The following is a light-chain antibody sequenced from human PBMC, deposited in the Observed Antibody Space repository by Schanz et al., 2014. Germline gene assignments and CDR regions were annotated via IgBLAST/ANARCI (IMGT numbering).Light chain of an antibody. CDR2: EVT. Sequence: QSALTQVPSASGSPGQSVTISCTGTSRDVGGYEYVSWYQHHPGKVPKLLIYEVTKRPSGVPDRFSGSKSGNTASLTVSGLQTEDEADYYCSSYTRSSPVVFGGGTKLTVL. CDR1: SRDVGGYEY. V-gene: IGLV2-8*01. J-gene: IGLJ2*01. CDR3: SSYTRSSPVV.